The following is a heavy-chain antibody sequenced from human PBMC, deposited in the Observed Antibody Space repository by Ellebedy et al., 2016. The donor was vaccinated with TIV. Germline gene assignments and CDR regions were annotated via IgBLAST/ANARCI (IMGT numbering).Heavy chain of an antibody. Sequence: PGGSLRLSCVASEFTFSSFSMNWVRQAPGKELEWVSFISTSSSTIYYADSVKGRFTISRDNAKNSLYLQMSSLRDEDTAVYYCARVRGGYYSDYWGQGTVVTVCS. D-gene: IGHD1-26*01. V-gene: IGHV3-48*02. CDR3: ARVRGGYYSDY. CDR1: EFTFSSFS. J-gene: IGHJ4*02. CDR2: ISTSSSTI.